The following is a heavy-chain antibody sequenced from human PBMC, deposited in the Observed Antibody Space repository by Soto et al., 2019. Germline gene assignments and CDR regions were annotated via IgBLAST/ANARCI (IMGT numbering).Heavy chain of an antibody. V-gene: IGHV1-69*12. Sequence: QVQLVQSGAEVKKPGSSVTVSCKASGGTFSSYTISWVRQAPGQGLEWMGGIIPIFGTANYAQKFQGRVTITAAESTSTAYMELSSLGSEDTAGEYWGRGNHRWVQLWYFDLWGRGTLVTVSS. CDR2: IIPIFGTA. CDR3: GRGNHRWVQLWYFDL. J-gene: IGHJ2*01. D-gene: IGHD1-1*01. CDR1: GGTFSSYT.